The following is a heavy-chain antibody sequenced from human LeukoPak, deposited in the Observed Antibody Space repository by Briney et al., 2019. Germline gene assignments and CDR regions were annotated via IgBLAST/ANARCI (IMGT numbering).Heavy chain of an antibody. V-gene: IGHV3-53*01. CDR1: GFSVSTKY. CDR2: LYSGSDT. CDR3: ARVGDHFHWYLDR. J-gene: IGHJ2*01. Sequence: GGSLRLSCAAAGFSVSTKYMNWVRQAPGKGLEWGSILYSGSDTYYADSVEGRFIISRDSSKNTLFLQMNDLRVEDTAVYYCARVGDHFHWYLDRWGRGTLVTISS. D-gene: IGHD3-3*02.